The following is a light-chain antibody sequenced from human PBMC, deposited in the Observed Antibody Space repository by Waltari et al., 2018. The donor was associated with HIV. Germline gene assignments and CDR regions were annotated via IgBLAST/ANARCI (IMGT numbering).Light chain of an antibody. CDR1: RSDIGTNY. V-gene: IGLV1-47*01. CDR3: AAWDDSLSGYV. J-gene: IGLJ1*01. Sequence: QSVLTQPPSTSGTPGQTVTISCSGTRSDIGTNYVYWYQQVPGTAPKLLIYRNIQRPSGVPARFSGSKSGTSASLAISGLRSEDEAEYYCAAWDDSLSGYVFGTGTKVTVL. CDR2: RNI.